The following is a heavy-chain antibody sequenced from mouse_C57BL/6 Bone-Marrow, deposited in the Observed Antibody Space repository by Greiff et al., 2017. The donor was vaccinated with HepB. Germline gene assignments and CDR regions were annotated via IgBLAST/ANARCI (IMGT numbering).Heavy chain of an antibody. V-gene: IGHV5-17*01. CDR1: GFTFSDYG. D-gene: IGHD1-1*01. CDR3: ARNYGSSYGYFDV. J-gene: IGHJ1*03. Sequence: EVKLVESGGGLMKPGGSLKLSCAASGFTFSDYGMHWVRQAPEKGLEWVAYISSGSSTIYYADTVKGRFTISRDNAKNTLFLQMTSLRSEDTAMYYCARNYGSSYGYFDVWGTGTTVTVSS. CDR2: ISSGSSTI.